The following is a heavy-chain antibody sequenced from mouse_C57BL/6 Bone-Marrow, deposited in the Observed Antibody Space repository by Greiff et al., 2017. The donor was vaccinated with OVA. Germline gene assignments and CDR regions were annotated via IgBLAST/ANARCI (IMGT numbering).Heavy chain of an antibody. V-gene: IGHV1-81*01. CDR1: GYTFTSYG. Sequence: QVQLKESGAELARPGASVKLSCKASGYTFTSYGISWVKQRTGQGLEWIGEIYPRSGNTYYNEKFKGKATLTADKSSSTAYMELRSLTSEDSAVYFCAKGDYYGSSYEDYWGQGTTLTVSS. CDR2: IYPRSGNT. J-gene: IGHJ2*01. D-gene: IGHD1-1*01. CDR3: AKGDYYGSSYEDY.